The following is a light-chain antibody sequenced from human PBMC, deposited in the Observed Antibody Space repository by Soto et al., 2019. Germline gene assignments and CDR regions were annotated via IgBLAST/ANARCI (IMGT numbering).Light chain of an antibody. Sequence: QSALTQPRSVSGSPGQSVTISCTGTSSDVGGYNYVSWYQQHPGKAPKLMIYDVSKRPSGVPDRFSGSKSGNTASLTISGLQAEDEADYYCCSYAGSYTFHVCGTGTKLTVL. CDR2: DVS. CDR3: CSYAGSYTFHV. V-gene: IGLV2-11*01. J-gene: IGLJ1*01. CDR1: SSDVGGYNY.